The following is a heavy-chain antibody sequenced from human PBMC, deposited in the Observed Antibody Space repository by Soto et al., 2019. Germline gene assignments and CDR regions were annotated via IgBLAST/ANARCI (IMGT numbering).Heavy chain of an antibody. V-gene: IGHV1-18*01. CDR1: GYTFTSYG. Sequence: ASVKVSCKASGYTFTSYGISWVRQAPGQGLEWMGWISAYNGNTNYAQKNQGRVTMTTDTSTSTAYMELRSLRSDDTAVYYCARDLTETETPYYDILTGYFNWFDPWGQGTLVTVSS. CDR3: ARDLTETETPYYDILTGYFNWFDP. CDR2: ISAYNGNT. D-gene: IGHD3-9*01. J-gene: IGHJ5*02.